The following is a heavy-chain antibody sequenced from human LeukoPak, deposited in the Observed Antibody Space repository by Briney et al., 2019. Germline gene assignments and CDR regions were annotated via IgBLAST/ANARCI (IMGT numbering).Heavy chain of an antibody. D-gene: IGHD5-18*01. CDR1: GYTFTSYG. CDR3: VRDLGVDTTMIFFDY. CDR2: ISAYNGNT. Sequence: ASVKVSCKASGYTFTSYGISWVRQAPGQGLEWMGWISAYNGNTNYARKLQGRVTMTTDTSTSTAYMELRSLRSDDTAVFYCVRDLGVDTTMIFFDYWGRGTLVTVSS. V-gene: IGHV1-18*01. J-gene: IGHJ4*02.